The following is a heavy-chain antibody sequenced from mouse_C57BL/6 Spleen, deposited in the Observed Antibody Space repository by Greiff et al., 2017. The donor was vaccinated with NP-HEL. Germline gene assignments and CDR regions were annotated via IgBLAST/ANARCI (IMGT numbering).Heavy chain of an antibody. CDR2: INPNNGGT. V-gene: IGHV1-26*01. Sequence: EVQLQQSGPELVKPGASVKISCKASGYTFTDYYMNWVKQSHGKSLEWIGDINPNNGGTSYNQKFKGKATLTVDKSSSTAYMELRSLTSEDSAVYYCARDRLLREGAMDYWGQGTSVTVSS. D-gene: IGHD1-1*01. CDR1: GYTFTDYY. CDR3: ARDRLLREGAMDY. J-gene: IGHJ4*01.